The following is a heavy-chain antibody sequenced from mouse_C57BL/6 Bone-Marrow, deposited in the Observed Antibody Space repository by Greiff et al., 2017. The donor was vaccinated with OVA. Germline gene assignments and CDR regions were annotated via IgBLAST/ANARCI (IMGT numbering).Heavy chain of an antibody. Sequence: EVQRVESGPGLVKPSQSLSLTCSVTGYSITSGYYWNWIRQFPGNKLEWMGYISYDGSNNYNPSLKNRISITRDTAKNQFFLKLNSVTTEDTATYYCAREGYYYGSSYAMDYWGQGTSVTVSS. V-gene: IGHV3-6*01. D-gene: IGHD1-1*01. CDR1: GYSITSGYY. J-gene: IGHJ4*01. CDR2: ISYDGSN. CDR3: AREGYYYGSSYAMDY.